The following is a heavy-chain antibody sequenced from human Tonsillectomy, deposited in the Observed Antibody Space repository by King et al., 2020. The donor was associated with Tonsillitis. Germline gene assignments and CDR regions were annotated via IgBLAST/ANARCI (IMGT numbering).Heavy chain of an antibody. J-gene: IGHJ1*01. V-gene: IGHV5-51*01. Sequence: QLVQSGAEVKKPGESLKISCEGSGYSFTTYWIGWVRQMPGKGLEWMGIIYPGDSDTRYSPSFQGQGTISADESISTTYLQWSSLKASYTAMYYCATAFNPDILATGGSWGQGALVTVSS. CDR2: IYPGDSDT. D-gene: IGHD1-1*01. CDR1: GYSFTTYW. CDR3: ATAFNPDILATGGS.